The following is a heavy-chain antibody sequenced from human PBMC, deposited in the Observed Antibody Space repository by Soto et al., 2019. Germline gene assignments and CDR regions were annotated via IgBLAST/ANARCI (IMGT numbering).Heavy chain of an antibody. Sequence: QITLKESGPTLVKPTQTLTLTCTFSGFSLSTSGVGVGWIRQPAGKALEWLALIYWDDDKRYSPSLKSRLTITKDTSKNQVVLTRTNMDPVDTATYYCAHSPITIFGVAIQNWFDPWGQGTLVTVSS. CDR1: GFSLSTSGVG. D-gene: IGHD3-3*01. CDR3: AHSPITIFGVAIQNWFDP. V-gene: IGHV2-5*02. CDR2: IYWDDDK. J-gene: IGHJ5*02.